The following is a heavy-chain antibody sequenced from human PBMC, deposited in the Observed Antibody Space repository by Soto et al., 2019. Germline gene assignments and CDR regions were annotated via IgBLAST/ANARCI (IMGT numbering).Heavy chain of an antibody. CDR1: GGTFSSYT. Sequence: QVQLVQSGAEVKKPGSSVKVSCKASGGTFSSYTISWVRQAPGQGLEWMGRIIPILGIANYAQKFQGRVTIDEDKSTSTAYMERSSLRSEDTAVYYCASKLGYCSGGSCPSGWGWGQGTLVTVSS. CDR3: ASKLGYCSGGSCPSGWG. D-gene: IGHD2-15*01. J-gene: IGHJ4*02. CDR2: IIPILGIA. V-gene: IGHV1-69*02.